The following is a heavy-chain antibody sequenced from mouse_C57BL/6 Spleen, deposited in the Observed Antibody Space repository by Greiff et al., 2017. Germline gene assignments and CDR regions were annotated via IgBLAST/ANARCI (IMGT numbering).Heavy chain of an antibody. V-gene: IGHV1-64*01. CDR2: IHPNSGST. J-gene: IGHJ2*01. Sequence: VQLQQPGAELVKPGASVKLSCKASGYTFNSYWMHWVKQRPGQGLEWIGMIHPNSGSTNYNEKFKSKATLTVDKSSSTAYMQRSILTSEDSAVYYCARFTTVVDDYWGQGTTLTVSS. CDR3: ARFTTVVDDY. CDR1: GYTFNSYW. D-gene: IGHD1-1*01.